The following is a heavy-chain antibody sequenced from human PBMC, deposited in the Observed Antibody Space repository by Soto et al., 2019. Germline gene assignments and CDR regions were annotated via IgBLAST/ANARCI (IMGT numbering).Heavy chain of an antibody. CDR2: ISYSGST. V-gene: IGHV4-39*01. J-gene: IGHJ6*02. CDR1: GGFISSNSYH. CDR3: AKTSPTYSSSWNYYYYYGMDV. D-gene: IGHD6-13*01. Sequence: TVSGGFISSNSYHLGWLRHPPGKGLEWIGSISYSGSTYYKPSLKSRVPLSGDTSKNQSSLKLSSVNAADTAVYYCAKTSPTYSSSWNYYYYYGMDVWGQGTTVT.